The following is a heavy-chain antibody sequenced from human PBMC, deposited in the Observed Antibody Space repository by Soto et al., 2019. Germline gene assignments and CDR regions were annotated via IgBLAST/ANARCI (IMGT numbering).Heavy chain of an antibody. Sequence: EVQLVESGGGLVQPGRSLRLSCAASGFTFGDYAMNWVRQAPGKGLEWLAGISWNSGSIGYADSVKGRFTISRDNAKNHLYLKMNSLRAENTALYYGATGGYYCRSASCSPYCYYYMDVWGKGTTVTVSS. V-gene: IGHV3-9*01. CDR3: ATGGYYCRSASCSPYCYYYMDV. J-gene: IGHJ6*03. D-gene: IGHD2-2*01. CDR2: ISWNSGSI. CDR1: GFTFGDYA.